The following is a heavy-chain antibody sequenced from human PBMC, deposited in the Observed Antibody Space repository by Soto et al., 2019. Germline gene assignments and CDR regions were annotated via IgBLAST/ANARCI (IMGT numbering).Heavy chain of an antibody. CDR1: GFTFSSYG. V-gene: IGHV3-30*18. J-gene: IGHJ4*02. CDR2: ISYDGSNK. Sequence: VQLVESGGGVVQPGRSLRLSCAASGFTFSSYGMHWVRQAPGKGLEWVAVISYDGSNKYYADSVKGRFTISRDNSKNTLYLQMNSLRAEDTAVYYCAKDPFDYWGQGTLVTVSS. CDR3: AKDPFDY.